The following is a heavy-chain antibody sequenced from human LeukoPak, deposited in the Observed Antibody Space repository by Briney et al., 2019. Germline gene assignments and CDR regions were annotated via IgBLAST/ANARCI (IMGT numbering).Heavy chain of an antibody. CDR2: TSRGGSDV. CDR3: VRARLIRLENFFDY. CDR1: GFTFSNHE. J-gene: IGHJ4*02. V-gene: IGHV3-48*03. Sequence: GGSLRLSCVTSGFTFSNHEMNWVRQAPGKGLEWVAYTSRGGSDVSYADSAKGRFTISSDIASNTLYLRMNSLRVEDTAVYFCVRARLIRLENFFDYWGQGTLVTVSS. D-gene: IGHD2-21*01.